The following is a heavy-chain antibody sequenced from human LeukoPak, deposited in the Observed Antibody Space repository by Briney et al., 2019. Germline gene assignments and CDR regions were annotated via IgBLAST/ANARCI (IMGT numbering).Heavy chain of an antibody. J-gene: IGHJ4*02. CDR2: ISGSGDKT. CDR1: GFTFSSYA. D-gene: IGHD3-10*01. Sequence: GGSLKLSCAASGFTFSSYAMTWVRQAPGKGLEWVSDISGSGDKTNYADSVKGRFTISRDNFKNTLYLQMSSLRVEDTAIYYCAKDVITLIQGVMVYWGQGTLVTVSS. CDR3: AKDVITLIQGVMVY. V-gene: IGHV3-23*01.